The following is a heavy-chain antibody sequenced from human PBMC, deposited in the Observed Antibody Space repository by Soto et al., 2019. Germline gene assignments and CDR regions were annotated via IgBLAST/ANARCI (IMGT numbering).Heavy chain of an antibody. D-gene: IGHD3-10*01. CDR3: ARDHLRETFVAYYYGSGFDV. CDR1: GFTFSSYS. Sequence: GGSLRLSCAASGFTFSSYSMNWVRQAPGKGLEWVSYISSSSSTIYYADSVKGRFTISRDNAKNSLYLQMNSLRDEDTAVYYCARDHLRETFVAYYYGSGFDVWGQGTTVTVSS. CDR2: ISSSSSTI. V-gene: IGHV3-48*02. J-gene: IGHJ6*02.